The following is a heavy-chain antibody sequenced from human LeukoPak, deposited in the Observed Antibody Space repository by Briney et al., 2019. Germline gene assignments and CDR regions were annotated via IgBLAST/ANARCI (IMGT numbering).Heavy chain of an antibody. V-gene: IGHV3-23*01. J-gene: IGHJ4*02. D-gene: IGHD4-23*01. Sequence: GGSLRLSCAASGFTFNSYAMTWVRQAPGKGLEWVSAIGSGDGSTYYTDSVKGRFTISRDNSKNTLYLQMNSLRADDTAAYYCAKDRDGGNVRPYSFDYWGQGTLVTVSS. CDR2: IGSGDGST. CDR1: GFTFNSYA. CDR3: AKDRDGGNVRPYSFDY.